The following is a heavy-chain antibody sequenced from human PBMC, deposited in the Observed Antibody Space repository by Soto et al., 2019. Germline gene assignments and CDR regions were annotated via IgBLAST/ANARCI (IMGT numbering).Heavy chain of an antibody. CDR1: GYTFTSYA. J-gene: IGHJ6*02. CDR3: ARDRLSITIFGVVIKYYYYYGMDV. V-gene: IGHV1-3*01. D-gene: IGHD3-3*01. CDR2: INAGNGNT. Sequence: QVPLVQSGAEVKKPGASVKVSCKASGYTFTSYAMHWVRQAPGQRLEWMGWINAGNGNTKYSQKFQGRVTITRDTSASTAYMELSSLRSEDTAVYYCARDRLSITIFGVVIKYYYYYGMDVWGQGTTVTVSS.